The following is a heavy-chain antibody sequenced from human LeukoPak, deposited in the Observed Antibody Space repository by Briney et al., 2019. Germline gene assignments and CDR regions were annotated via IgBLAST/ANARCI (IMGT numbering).Heavy chain of an antibody. D-gene: IGHD2/OR15-2a*01. CDR3: AREDPAIILSLDY. CDR2: ISGSGDNT. V-gene: IGHV3-23*01. J-gene: IGHJ4*02. CDR1: GFTFRNYA. Sequence: GGSLRLSWAASGFTFRNYAMSWVRQAPGKGLEWVSAISGSGDNTYYTDSVKGRFTISRDNSKNTLYLQMNSLRGDDTAVYFCAREDPAIILSLDYWGQGTLVTVSS.